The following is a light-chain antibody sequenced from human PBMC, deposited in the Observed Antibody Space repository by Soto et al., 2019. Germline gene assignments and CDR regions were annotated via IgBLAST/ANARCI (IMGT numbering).Light chain of an antibody. Sequence: IQMTQSPSSLSASVGDRITITCRASQSISRYLNWYQHKPGKAPKLLINAASSLERGVPSRFSGGGSGTDFTLNINSLQPDDFATYYCQQNYRATPWTFGQGTKVDIK. CDR3: QQNYRATPWT. CDR1: QSISRY. V-gene: IGKV1-39*01. CDR2: AAS. J-gene: IGKJ1*01.